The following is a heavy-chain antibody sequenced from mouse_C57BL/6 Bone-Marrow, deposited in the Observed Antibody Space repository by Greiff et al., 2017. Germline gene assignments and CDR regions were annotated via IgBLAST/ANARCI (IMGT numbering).Heavy chain of an antibody. CDR1: GYSFTSYY. CDR3: ARRGYGTSLWYFDV. V-gene: IGHV1-66*01. D-gene: IGHD1-1*01. J-gene: IGHJ1*03. Sequence: QVQLQQSGPELVKPGASVKISCKASGYSFTSYYIHWVKQRPGQGLEWIGWIYPGSGNTKYNEKFKGKATLTADTSSSTAYMQLSSLTSEDSAVYYCARRGYGTSLWYFDVWGTGTTVTVSS. CDR2: IYPGSGNT.